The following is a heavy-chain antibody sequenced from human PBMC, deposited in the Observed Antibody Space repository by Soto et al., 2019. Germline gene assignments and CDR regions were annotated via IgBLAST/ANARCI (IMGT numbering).Heavy chain of an antibody. J-gene: IGHJ4*02. CDR1: GYSFAVYW. CDR3: ARQIYDSDTGPNFQYYFDS. Sequence: GESLKISCKGSGYSFAVYWITWVRQKPGKGLEWMGRIDPSDSQTYYSPSFRGHVTISVTKSITAVFLQWSSLRASDTAMYYCARQIYDSDTGPNFQYYFDSWGQGTPVTVSS. D-gene: IGHD3-22*01. V-gene: IGHV5-10-1*01. CDR2: IDPSDSQT.